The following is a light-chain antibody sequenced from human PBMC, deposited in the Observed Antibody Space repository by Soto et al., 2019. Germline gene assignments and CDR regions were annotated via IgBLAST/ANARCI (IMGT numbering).Light chain of an antibody. Sequence: QSVLTQPPSASGSPGQSVTISCTGSSSDVGGFDWVSWYQQHPGKVPKLMIYDVTKRPSGVPDRFSGSKSGNTASLTVSGLQLEDDADYYCSSYTSTSTPLIFGGGTKVTVL. J-gene: IGLJ2*01. CDR2: DVT. CDR1: SSDVGGFDW. CDR3: SSYTSTSTPLI. V-gene: IGLV2-8*01.